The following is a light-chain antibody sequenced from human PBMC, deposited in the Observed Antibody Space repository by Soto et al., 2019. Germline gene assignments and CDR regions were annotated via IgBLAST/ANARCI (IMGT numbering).Light chain of an antibody. CDR2: AAS. CDR3: QQSYSTPLIT. J-gene: IGKJ3*01. CDR1: QSISSY. V-gene: IGKV1-39*01. Sequence: DIQMTQSPSSLSASVGDRVTITCRASQSISSYLNWYQQKPGKAPKLLIYAASSLQSGVPSRFSGSGPGTDFTLTISSLQPEDFATYYCQQSYSTPLITFGPGTKVDIK.